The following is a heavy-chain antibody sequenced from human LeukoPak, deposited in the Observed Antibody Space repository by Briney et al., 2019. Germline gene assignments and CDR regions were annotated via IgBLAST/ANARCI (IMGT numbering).Heavy chain of an antibody. D-gene: IGHD2-2*01. CDR2: MNPNSGNT. CDR3: ARGDQSERSYYYYMDV. CDR1: GYTFTSYD. J-gene: IGHJ6*03. V-gene: IGHV1-8*01. Sequence: ASVKVSCKASGYTFTSYDINWVRQATGQGLEWMGWMNPNSGNTGYAQKFQGRVTMTRNTSISTAYMELSSLRSEDTAVYYCARGDQSERSYYYYMDVWGKGTTVTISS.